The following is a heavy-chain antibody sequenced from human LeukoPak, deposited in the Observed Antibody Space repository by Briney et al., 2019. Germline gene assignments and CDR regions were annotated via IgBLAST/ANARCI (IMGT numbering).Heavy chain of an antibody. D-gene: IGHD3-10*01. V-gene: IGHV3-30-3*01. Sequence: GGSLRLSCAASGFTFSSYAMHRVRQAPGKGLEWVAVISYDGSNKYYADSVKGRFTISRDNSKDTLYLQMNSLRAEDTAVYYCARDWSITMVRGVTGFDYWGQGTLVTVSS. CDR1: GFTFSSYA. CDR3: ARDWSITMVRGVTGFDY. CDR2: ISYDGSNK. J-gene: IGHJ4*02.